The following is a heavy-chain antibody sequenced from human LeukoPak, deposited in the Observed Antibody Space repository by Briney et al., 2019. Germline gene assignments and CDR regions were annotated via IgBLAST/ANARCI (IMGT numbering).Heavy chain of an antibody. Sequence: SETLSLTCSASGYSISSGYYWGWIRQPPGKGLEWIGSIYHSGNTYYNPSLMSRVTVSVDTSKNQFSLKLSSVTAADTAVYYCARSRSDMVRGVIRYYYYYYGMDVWGQGTTVTVSS. D-gene: IGHD3-10*01. V-gene: IGHV4-38-2*02. CDR3: ARSRSDMVRGVIRYYYYYYGMDV. CDR1: GYSISSGYY. CDR2: IYHSGNT. J-gene: IGHJ6*02.